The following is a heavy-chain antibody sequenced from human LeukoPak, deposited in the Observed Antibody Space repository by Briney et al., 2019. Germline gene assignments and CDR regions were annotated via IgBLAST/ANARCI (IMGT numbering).Heavy chain of an antibody. J-gene: IGHJ4*02. CDR1: GFTVSSNY. CDR3: ARDLWSPGGGIAVAGTDY. D-gene: IGHD6-19*01. V-gene: IGHV3-66*01. CDR2: IYSGGST. Sequence: GGSLRLSCAASGFTVSSNYMSWVRQAPGKGLEWVSVIYSGGSTYYADSVKGRFTISRDNSKNTLYLQMNSLRAEDTAVYYCARDLWSPGGGIAVAGTDYWGQGTLVTVSS.